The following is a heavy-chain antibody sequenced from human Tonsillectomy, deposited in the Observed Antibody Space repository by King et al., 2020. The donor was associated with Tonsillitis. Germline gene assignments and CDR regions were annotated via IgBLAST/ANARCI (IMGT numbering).Heavy chain of an antibody. J-gene: IGHJ4*02. Sequence: QLVQSGAEVKEPGASVKVSCKASGYTFTDYYINWVRQAPGQGLQWMGWISPNSGGTNSAQKFQGRVTMTRDTSISTAYMELSRLRSDDTAVYYCARDAWVYYDTTGQHFFDSWGREPWSPSP. CDR1: GYTFTDYY. CDR3: ARDAWVYYDTTGQHFFDS. D-gene: IGHD3-22*01. V-gene: IGHV1-2*02. CDR2: ISPNSGGT.